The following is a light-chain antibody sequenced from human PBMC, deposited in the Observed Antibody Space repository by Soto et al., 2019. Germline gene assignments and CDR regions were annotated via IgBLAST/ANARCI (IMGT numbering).Light chain of an antibody. CDR2: DAS. V-gene: IGKV1-39*01. J-gene: IGKJ4*01. Sequence: DIQMTQSPSSLSASVGNRVTITCRASQSISSYLTWYQQRPGQAPKLLIYDASSLQSGVPSRFSGSGSGTDFTLAISSLQPEDFATYYCQQRQSSPLTFGGGTKVEIK. CDR3: QQRQSSPLT. CDR1: QSISSY.